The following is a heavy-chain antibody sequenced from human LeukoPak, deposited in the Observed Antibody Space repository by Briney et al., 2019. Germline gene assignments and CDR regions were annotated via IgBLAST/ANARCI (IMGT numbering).Heavy chain of an antibody. Sequence: GGSLRLSCAASGFTFSSYEMNWVRQAPGKGLEWVSNINNDGSEKYYVDSVKGRFTISRDNAKNSLYLQMNSLRAEDTAVYYCARRRSSGLHYYYYYMGVWGKGTTVTISS. V-gene: IGHV3-7*01. J-gene: IGHJ6*03. CDR2: INNDGSEK. CDR1: GFTFSSYE. D-gene: IGHD6-25*01. CDR3: ARRRSSGLHYYYYYMGV.